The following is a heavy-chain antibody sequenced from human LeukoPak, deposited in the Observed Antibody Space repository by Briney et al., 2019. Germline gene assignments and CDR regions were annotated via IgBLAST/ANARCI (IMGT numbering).Heavy chain of an antibody. J-gene: IGHJ4*02. D-gene: IGHD5-24*01. CDR1: GFTFNNAW. CDR2: ITTSSSTI. V-gene: IGHV3-48*02. CDR3: ARDHNYAFDY. Sequence: GGSLSLSCAASGFTFNNAWMSWGRQAPGKGLEWVSYITTSSSTISYADSVKGRFTISRDSAKNSLYLQMNSLRDEDTAVYYCARDHNYAFDYWGQGTLVTVSS.